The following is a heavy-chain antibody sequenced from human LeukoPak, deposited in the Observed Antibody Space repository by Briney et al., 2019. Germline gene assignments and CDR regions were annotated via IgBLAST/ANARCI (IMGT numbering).Heavy chain of an antibody. V-gene: IGHV4-39*07. CDR2: IYYSGTT. Sequence: SETLSLTCTVSGGSISSRTYYWGWIRQPPGKGLEWIGTIYYSGTTYYNPSLKSRVTISLYTSKNQFSLKLSSVAAADTAIYYCARDFSSSSTVYYYYYMDVWGKGTTVTVSS. CDR3: ARDFSSSSTVYYYYYMDV. CDR1: GGSISSRTYY. J-gene: IGHJ6*03. D-gene: IGHD6-6*01.